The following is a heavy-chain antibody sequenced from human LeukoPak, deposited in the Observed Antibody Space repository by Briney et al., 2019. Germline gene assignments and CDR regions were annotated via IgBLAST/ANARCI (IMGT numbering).Heavy chain of an antibody. V-gene: IGHV4-38-2*02. CDR2: TYHSGST. CDR3: ASQQLVPHQGNDAFDI. J-gene: IGHJ3*02. CDR1: GYSITTGYY. D-gene: IGHD6-13*01. Sequence: PSETLSLTCTVSGYSITTGYYWGWIRQSPGKGLEWIGSTYHSGSTYYNPSLKSRVTISVDRSKNQFSLKLSSVTAADTAVYYCASQQLVPHQGNDAFDIWGQGTMVTVSS.